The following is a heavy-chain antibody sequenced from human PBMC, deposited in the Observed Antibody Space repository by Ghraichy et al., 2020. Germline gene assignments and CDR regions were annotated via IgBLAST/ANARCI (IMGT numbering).Heavy chain of an antibody. Sequence: ASVKVSCKASGYTFTSYGISWVRQAPGQGLEWMGWISAYNGNTNYAQKLQGRVTMTTDTSTSTAYMELRSLRSDDTAVYYCARDPRQGLWFGELLGHNWFDPWGQGTLVTVSS. CDR2: ISAYNGNT. CDR1: GYTFTSYG. CDR3: ARDPRQGLWFGELLGHNWFDP. V-gene: IGHV1-18*01. D-gene: IGHD3-10*01. J-gene: IGHJ5*02.